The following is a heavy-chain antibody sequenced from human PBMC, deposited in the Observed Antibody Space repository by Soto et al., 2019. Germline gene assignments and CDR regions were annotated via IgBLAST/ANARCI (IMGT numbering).Heavy chain of an antibody. J-gene: IGHJ1*01. D-gene: IGHD3-16*02. Sequence: SVKVSCKASGGTFSSYAISWVRQAPGQGLEWMGGIIPIFGTANYAQKFQGRVTITADESTSTAYMELSSLRSEDTAVYYCARDLALSRYHFQHWGQGTLVTVSS. V-gene: IGHV1-69*13. CDR3: ARDLALSRYHFQH. CDR1: GGTFSSYA. CDR2: IIPIFGTA.